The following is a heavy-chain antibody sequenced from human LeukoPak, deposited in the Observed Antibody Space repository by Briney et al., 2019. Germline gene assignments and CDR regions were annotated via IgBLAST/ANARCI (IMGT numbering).Heavy chain of an antibody. J-gene: IGHJ5*02. V-gene: IGHV4-31*03. CDR3: ARDLEYYDNTGQGWFDP. CDR1: GGSISSGGYY. Sequence: SETLSLTCTVSGGSISSGGYYWSWIRQHPGKGLEWIGYIYYSGRTYYNPSLKSRVTISVDAFKNQFSLKLNSVTAADTAVYYCARDLEYYDNTGQGWFDPWGQGTLVAVSS. D-gene: IGHD3-16*01. CDR2: IYYSGRT.